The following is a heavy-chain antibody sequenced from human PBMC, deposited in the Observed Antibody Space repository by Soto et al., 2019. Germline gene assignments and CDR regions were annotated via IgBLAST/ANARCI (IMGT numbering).Heavy chain of an antibody. CDR1: GFTFDDYA. J-gene: IGHJ1*01. V-gene: IGHV3-9*01. Sequence: GGSLRLSCAASGFTFDDYAMHWVRQVPGKGLEWVSGINWNSGSIGYGGSVKGRFAISRDNAKNSLHLQMNSLSAEDTAFYYCVKDESINWYSGHFRHWGQGTLVTVSS. D-gene: IGHD6-13*01. CDR3: VKDESINWYSGHFRH. CDR2: INWNSGSI.